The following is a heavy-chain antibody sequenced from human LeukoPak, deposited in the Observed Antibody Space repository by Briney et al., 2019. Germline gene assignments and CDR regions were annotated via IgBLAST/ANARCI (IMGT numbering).Heavy chain of an antibody. J-gene: IGHJ4*02. CDR1: GFTFSSYA. Sequence: GGSLRLSCAASGFTFSSYAMSWVRQAPGKGLEWVSAISGSGISTYYADSVKGRFTISRDNSKNTLYLQMNSLRAEDTAVYHCAKSFVGGIHDYFDYWGQGTLVTVSP. CDR3: AKSFVGGIHDYFDY. CDR2: ISGSGIST. V-gene: IGHV3-23*01. D-gene: IGHD1-14*01.